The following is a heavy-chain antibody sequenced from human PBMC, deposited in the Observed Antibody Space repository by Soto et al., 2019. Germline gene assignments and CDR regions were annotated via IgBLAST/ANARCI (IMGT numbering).Heavy chain of an antibody. V-gene: IGHV3-43*01. CDR2: ISWDGGST. D-gene: IGHD2-21*02. CDR3: AKDQTYCGGDCYFGYYYGMDV. J-gene: IGHJ6*02. Sequence: GGSLSLSCAASGFTFDDYTMHWVRQAPGKGLEWVSLISWDGGSTYYADSVKGRFTISRDNSKNSLYLQMNSLRTEDTALYYCAKDQTYCGGDCYFGYYYGMDVWGQGTTVTVSS. CDR1: GFTFDDYT.